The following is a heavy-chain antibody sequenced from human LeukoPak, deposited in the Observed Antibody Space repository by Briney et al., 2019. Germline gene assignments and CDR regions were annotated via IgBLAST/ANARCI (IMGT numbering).Heavy chain of an antibody. CDR3: VRSRGYAYGKRLDS. Sequence: QTGGSLRLSCAASGFIFSEFSFHWVRQAPGKGLDWVAVISNSGGNTYYAESVKGRFVISRDNSKNTLFLQMDSLKPEDTAVYYCVRSRGYAYGKRLDSWGPGTLVVVSS. V-gene: IGHV3-30*09. CDR2: ISNSGGNT. CDR1: GFIFSEFS. J-gene: IGHJ4*02. D-gene: IGHD3-10*01.